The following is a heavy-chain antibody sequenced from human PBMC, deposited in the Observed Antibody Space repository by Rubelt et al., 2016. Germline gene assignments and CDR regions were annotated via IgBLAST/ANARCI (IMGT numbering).Heavy chain of an antibody. V-gene: IGHV4-31*01. CDR3: ARDLNPYGSGRRGGWFDP. CDR1: GGSISSGGYY. J-gene: IGHJ5*02. Sequence: QVQLQESGPGLVKPSQTLSLTCTVSGGSISSGGYYWSWIRQHPGKGLEWIGYVYYSGGTYYNPSRRGLVTIAVDKSKNPFSLKLSSGTAAETAVYYCARDLNPYGSGRRGGWFDPWGQGTLVTVSS. CDR2: VYYSGGT. D-gene: IGHD3-10*01.